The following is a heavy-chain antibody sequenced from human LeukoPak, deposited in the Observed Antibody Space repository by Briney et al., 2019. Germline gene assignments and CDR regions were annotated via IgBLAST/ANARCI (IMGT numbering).Heavy chain of an antibody. CDR3: DSRVSSGGENWFDT. CDR2: INPNSGGT. Sequence: GASVKVSCKASGYTFTGYYMHWVRQAPGQGLEWMGRINPNSGGTNYAQKFQGRVTITRDESISTAYMELSRLRSDDTAVYYCDSRVSSGGENWFDTWGQGKLVTVSS. D-gene: IGHD6-19*01. CDR1: GYTFTGYY. V-gene: IGHV1-2*06. J-gene: IGHJ5*02.